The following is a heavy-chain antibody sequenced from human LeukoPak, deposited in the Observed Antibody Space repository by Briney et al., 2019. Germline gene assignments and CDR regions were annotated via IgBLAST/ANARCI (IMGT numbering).Heavy chain of an antibody. V-gene: IGHV3-30*04. Sequence: GRSLRLSCAASGFTFSSYAMHWVRPAPGKGLEWVAVISYDGSNKYYADSVKGRFTISRDNSKNTLYLQMNSLRAEDTAVYYCARVFGREQLVGSGFDYWGQGTLVTVSS. J-gene: IGHJ4*02. CDR1: GFTFSSYA. D-gene: IGHD6-6*01. CDR2: ISYDGSNK. CDR3: ARVFGREQLVGSGFDY.